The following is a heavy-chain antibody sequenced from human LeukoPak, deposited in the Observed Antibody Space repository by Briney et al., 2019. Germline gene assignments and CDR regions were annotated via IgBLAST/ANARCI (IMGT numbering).Heavy chain of an antibody. D-gene: IGHD3-10*01. CDR1: GGSISSSNW. CDR2: IYHSGST. CDR3: ARGSDYYGSGTGDV. Sequence: SDTLSLTCAVSGGSISSSNWWSWVRQPPGKGLEWIGQIYHSGSTNYNPSLKSRVTISVDKSKNQSSLKLSSVTAADTAVYYCARGSDYYGSGTGDVWGQGTTVTVSS. V-gene: IGHV4-4*02. J-gene: IGHJ6*02.